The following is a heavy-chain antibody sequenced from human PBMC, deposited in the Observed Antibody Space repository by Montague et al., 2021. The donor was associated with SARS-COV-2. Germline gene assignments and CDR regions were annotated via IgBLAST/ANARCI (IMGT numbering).Heavy chain of an antibody. CDR2: IFYSGST. D-gene: IGHD3-22*01. CDR3: ARLKRGGIVVGGPYYFDY. Sequence: SETLSLTCTVSGGSISSSSYYWGWIRQPPGKGLEWIGSIFYSGSTYYNPSLKSRVTISVDTSKNQFSLKLSSVTAADTAVYYCARLKRGGIVVGGPYYFDYWGQGTLVTVSS. CDR1: GGSISSSSYY. J-gene: IGHJ4*02. V-gene: IGHV4-39*01.